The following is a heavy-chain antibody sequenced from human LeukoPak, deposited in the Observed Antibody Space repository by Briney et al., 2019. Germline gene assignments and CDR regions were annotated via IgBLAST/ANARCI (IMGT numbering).Heavy chain of an antibody. CDR3: AKMGYCSTGGYPFDS. Sequence: GGSLRLSCAASGFTFNDYNMSWIRQAPGKGLDWVSSVSSGGKTIYYADSVKGRFTISRDNAKNSLYLQMNNLRAEDTAIFYCAKMGYCSTGGYPFDSWGQGTLVTVSS. J-gene: IGHJ4*02. V-gene: IGHV3-11*01. CDR2: VSSGGKTI. CDR1: GFTFNDYN. D-gene: IGHD2-15*01.